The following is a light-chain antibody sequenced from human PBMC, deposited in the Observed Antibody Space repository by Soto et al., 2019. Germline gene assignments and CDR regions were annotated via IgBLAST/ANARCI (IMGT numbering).Light chain of an antibody. CDR2: EVS. CDR1: SSDVGGYNH. CDR3: NSFSSSSTHYV. V-gene: IGLV2-14*01. J-gene: IGLJ1*01. Sequence: QSVLTQPASGSGSPGQSITISCTGTSSDVGGYNHVSWYQQHPGKVPKLMIYEVSNRPSGVSNRFSGSKSGNTASLTISGLQAEDEADYYCNSFSSSSTHYVFGTGTKLTVL.